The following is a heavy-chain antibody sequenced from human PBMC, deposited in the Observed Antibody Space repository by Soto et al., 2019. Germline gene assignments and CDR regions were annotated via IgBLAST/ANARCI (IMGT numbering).Heavy chain of an antibody. CDR3: AKRGDSTSWYWFDP. CDR1: GITFSSNA. D-gene: IGHD6-13*01. J-gene: IGHJ5*02. CDR2: ISASGTST. Sequence: EVQLLESGGGLVQPGGSLRLSCAASGITFSSNAMSWVRQAPGKGLEWVSSISASGTSTYYADSVKGRFTISRDISKNTLYLQMNSLRADDTAVYYCAKRGDSTSWYWFDPWGKGTLVTVSS. V-gene: IGHV3-23*01.